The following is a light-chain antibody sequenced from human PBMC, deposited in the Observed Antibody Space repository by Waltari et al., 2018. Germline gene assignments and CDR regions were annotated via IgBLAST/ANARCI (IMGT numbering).Light chain of an antibody. V-gene: IGKV1-5*01. Sequence: DIQMTQSPSTLSASLGDRVTITCRGSQSINSWFAWYQQKPGKAPKLLIYDASSSESGVPSRFSGSGSGSEFTLTISSLQPDDFTTYYCQQYNSYPYTFGQGTKLEIK. CDR2: DAS. CDR3: QQYNSYPYT. J-gene: IGKJ2*01. CDR1: QSINSW.